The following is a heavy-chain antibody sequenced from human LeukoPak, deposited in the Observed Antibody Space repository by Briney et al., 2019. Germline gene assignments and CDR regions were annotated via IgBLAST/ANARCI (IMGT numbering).Heavy chain of an antibody. CDR2: IYYSGST. V-gene: IGHV4-30-4*01. D-gene: IGHD3-22*01. Sequence: SETLSLTCTVSGGSISSGDYYWSWIRQPPGKGLEWLGYIYYSGSTYYNPSLKSRVTISVDTSKNQFSLKLSSVTTADTAVYYCARVSRRYYYDSSGYYYAGPWGQGTLVTVSS. J-gene: IGHJ5*02. CDR1: GGSISSGDYY. CDR3: ARVSRRYYYDSSGYYYAGP.